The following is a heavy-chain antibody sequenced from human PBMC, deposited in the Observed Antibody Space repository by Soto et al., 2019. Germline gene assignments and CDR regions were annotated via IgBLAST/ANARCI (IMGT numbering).Heavy chain of an antibody. CDR1: GGSFSGYY. CDR3: ARNRGYYGTGCYYNGKSYYYYGMET. CDR2: INHSGST. Sequence: SETLSLTCAVYGGSFSGYYWSWIRQPPGKGLEWIGEINHSGSTNYNPSLKSRVTISVDTSKNQFSLKLSSVTAADTAVYYCARNRGYYGTGCYYNGKSYYYYGMETWGQGTTVTVSS. J-gene: IGHJ6*02. V-gene: IGHV4-34*01. D-gene: IGHD3-10*01.